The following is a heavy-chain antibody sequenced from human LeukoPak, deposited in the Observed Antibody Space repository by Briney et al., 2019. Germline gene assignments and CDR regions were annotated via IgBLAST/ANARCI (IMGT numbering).Heavy chain of an antibody. J-gene: IGHJ4*02. CDR2: ISWDADK. Sequence: SGPTLLNPTQTLTLTCTFSGFSLSTSGGGVGWIRQPPGKALGWLALISWDADKRYSPSLKITLTIPKDTSKHQVVLTMTNMDPVDTATYYCAHRHIAAAGYYFDYGGQGTLVPVPS. CDR1: GFSLSTSGGG. CDR3: AHRHIAAAGYYFDY. V-gene: IGHV2-5*02. D-gene: IGHD6-13*01.